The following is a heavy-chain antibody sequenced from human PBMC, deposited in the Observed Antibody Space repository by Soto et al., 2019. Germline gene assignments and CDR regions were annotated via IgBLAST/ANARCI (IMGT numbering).Heavy chain of an antibody. V-gene: IGHV4-59*08. CDR3: ARAFAIDWYTYDSDD. Sequence: SETLSLTCTVSGASISGYHWSWIRQFPGKGLECLGYISYSGATNYNPSLKSRVTMSIDTSKNQFSLQLNSVTAADTAVYYCARAFAIDWYTYDSDDWGQGPLVTVPQ. CDR2: ISYSGAT. CDR1: GASISGYH. D-gene: IGHD3-9*01. J-gene: IGHJ4*02.